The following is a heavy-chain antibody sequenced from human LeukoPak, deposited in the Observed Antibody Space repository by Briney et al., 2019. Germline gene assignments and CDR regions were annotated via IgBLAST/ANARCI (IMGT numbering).Heavy chain of an antibody. CDR3: AYKPYGSGTRNWFDP. CDR2: ISWNSGSI. V-gene: IGHV3-9*01. D-gene: IGHD3-10*01. J-gene: IGHJ5*02. Sequence: GRSLRLSCAASGFTFDDYAMHWVRQAPGKGLEWVSGISWNSGSIGYADSVKGRFTISRDNAKNSLYLQMNSLRAEDTAVYYCAYKPYGSGTRNWFDPWGQGTLVTVSS. CDR1: GFTFDDYA.